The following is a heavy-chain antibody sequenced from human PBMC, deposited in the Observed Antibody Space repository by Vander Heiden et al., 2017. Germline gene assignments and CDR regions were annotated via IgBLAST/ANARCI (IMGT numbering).Heavy chain of an antibody. D-gene: IGHD1-26*01. Sequence: SGFTFSTYAMNWVRQAPGKGLEWVSTISDNAGRTFYADSVKGRFTVSRDNSKNTLYLQMDSLRAEDTALYYCALSGSHYYWGQGTLVTVSS. CDR1: GFTFSTYA. J-gene: IGHJ4*02. CDR3: ALSGSHYY. CDR2: ISDNAGRT. V-gene: IGHV3-23*01.